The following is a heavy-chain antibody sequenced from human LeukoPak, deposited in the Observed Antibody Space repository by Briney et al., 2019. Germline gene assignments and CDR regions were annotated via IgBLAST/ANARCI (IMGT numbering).Heavy chain of an antibody. D-gene: IGHD3-22*01. CDR1: GGSISSYY. Sequence: SETLSLTCTVSGGSISSYYWSWIRQPPGKGLEWIGYIYYSGSTNYNPSLKSRVTISVDTSKNQFSLKLSSVTAADTAVYYCASNYYDSSENRDAFDIWGQGTTVTVSS. V-gene: IGHV4-59*01. CDR2: IYYSGST. J-gene: IGHJ3*02. CDR3: ASNYYDSSENRDAFDI.